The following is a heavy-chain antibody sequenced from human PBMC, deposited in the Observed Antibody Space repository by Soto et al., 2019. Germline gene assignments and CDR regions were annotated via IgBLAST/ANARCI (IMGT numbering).Heavy chain of an antibody. CDR2: INHSGST. CDR3: ARARLGGGYFYYYYGMDV. D-gene: IGHD1-26*01. J-gene: IGHJ6*02. Sequence: SETLSLTCAVYCGSFSGYYWSWIRQPPGKGLEWIGEINHSGSTNYNPSLKSRVTISVDTSKNQFSLKLSSVTAADTAVYYCARARLGGGYFYYYYGMDVWGQGTTVTVSS. V-gene: IGHV4-34*01. CDR1: CGSFSGYY.